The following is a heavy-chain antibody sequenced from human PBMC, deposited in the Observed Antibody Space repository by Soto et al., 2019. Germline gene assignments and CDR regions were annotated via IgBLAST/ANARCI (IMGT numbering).Heavy chain of an antibody. J-gene: IGHJ6*02. CDR2: ISAYNGNR. V-gene: IGHV1-18*01. CDR1: GYTFTSYG. Sequence: QIQLVQSGGEVKKPGASVKVSCKASGYTFTSYGLSWVRQAPGQGLEWMGWISAYNGNRNYAQKVKGRVTMTTDTSTNTAYMELSSLRSEDTAVYYCAGSSGHEYGMDVWGQGTTVTVSS. D-gene: IGHD5-12*01. CDR3: AGSSGHEYGMDV.